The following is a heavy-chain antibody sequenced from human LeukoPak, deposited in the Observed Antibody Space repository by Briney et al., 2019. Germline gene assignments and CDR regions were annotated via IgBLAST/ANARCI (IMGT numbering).Heavy chain of an antibody. J-gene: IGHJ4*02. Sequence: ASVKVSCKASGYTFTGYYMHWVRRAPGQGLEWMGWINPNSGGTNYARKFQGRVTMTRDTSISTAYMELSRLRSDDTAVYYCARARGGTTSPYFDYWGQGTLVTVSS. CDR1: GYTFTGYY. CDR3: ARARGGTTSPYFDY. V-gene: IGHV1-2*02. CDR2: INPNSGGT. D-gene: IGHD3-16*01.